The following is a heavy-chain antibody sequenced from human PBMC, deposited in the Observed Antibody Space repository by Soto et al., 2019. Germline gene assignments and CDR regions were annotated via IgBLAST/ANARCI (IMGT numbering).Heavy chain of an antibody. CDR1: RVAIRCRY. D-gene: IGHD3-16*01. J-gene: IGHJ5*01. V-gene: IGHV4-59*11. CDR2: IYSTGSA. Sequence: LSLPCTVSRVAIRCRYWSWVRQPPGKGLQWIGYIYSTGSANYNPSLKSRVTISIDTSRNQFFLSLTSVTAADTAVYYCVRGGSWYDSWGQGTLVTVSS. CDR3: VRGGSWYDS.